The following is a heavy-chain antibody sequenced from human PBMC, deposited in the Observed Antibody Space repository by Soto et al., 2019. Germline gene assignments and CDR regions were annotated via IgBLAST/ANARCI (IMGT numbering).Heavy chain of an antibody. V-gene: IGHV3-30*18. CDR3: AKARITMVRGPLDP. CDR1: GFTFSSYG. J-gene: IGHJ5*02. D-gene: IGHD3-10*01. CDR2: ISYDGSNK. Sequence: GRSLRLSCAASGFTFSSYGMHWVRQAPGKGLEWVAVISYDGSNKYYADSVKGRFTISRDNSKNTLYLQMNSLRAEDTAVYYCAKARITMVRGPLDPWGQGTLVTVSS.